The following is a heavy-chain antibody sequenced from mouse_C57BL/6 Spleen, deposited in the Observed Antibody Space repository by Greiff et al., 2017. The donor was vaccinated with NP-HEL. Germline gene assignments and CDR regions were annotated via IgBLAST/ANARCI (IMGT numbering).Heavy chain of an antibody. CDR1: GFNIKDDY. J-gene: IGHJ4*01. CDR2: IDPENGDT. V-gene: IGHV14-4*01. Sequence: EVQLQQSGAELVRPGASVKLSCTASGFNIKDDYMHWVKQRPEQGLEWIGWIDPENGDTEYASKFQGKATITADTSSNTAYLQLSSLTSEDTAVYYCTTERGNYAMGYWGQGTSVTVSS. CDR3: TTERGNYAMGY.